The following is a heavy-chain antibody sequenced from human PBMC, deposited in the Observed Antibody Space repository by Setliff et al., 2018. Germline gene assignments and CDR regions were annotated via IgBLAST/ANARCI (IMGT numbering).Heavy chain of an antibody. D-gene: IGHD3-3*01. CDR2: MSDDGSTT. CDR1: GFTFSNYW. J-gene: IGHJ4*02. CDR3: AKGRRTIRSHLDY. V-gene: IGHV3-74*01. Sequence: PGGSLRLSCAASGFTFSNYWMHWVRQVPGKGLVWVSHMSDDGSTTNYGDSVKGRFTISRDESQNTIHLEMTSLRADDMAVYYCAKGRRTIRSHLDYWGQGTQVTVSS.